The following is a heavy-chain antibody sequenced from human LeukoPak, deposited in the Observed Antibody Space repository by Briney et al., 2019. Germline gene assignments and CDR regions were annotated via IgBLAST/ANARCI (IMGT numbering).Heavy chain of an antibody. CDR2: IFHSGSI. V-gene: IGHV4-61*01. J-gene: IGHJ2*01. D-gene: IGHD4-17*01. Sequence: SETLSLTCTVSGGSVSNGYYYWSWIRQPPGKGLEWIGYIFHSGSINNNPSLKSRVTISVDTSKNQFSLKLTSVTAADTAVYYCARAPQPTSYGDYGKRYFDLWGRGTLFTVSS. CDR3: ARAPQPTSYGDYGKRYFDL. CDR1: GGSVSNGYYY.